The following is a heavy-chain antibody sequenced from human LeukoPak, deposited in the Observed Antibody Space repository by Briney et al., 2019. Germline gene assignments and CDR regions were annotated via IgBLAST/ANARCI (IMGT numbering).Heavy chain of an antibody. D-gene: IGHD3-10*01. V-gene: IGHV1-18*01. CDR1: GYTFTSYG. CDR3: ARGPMVRDYYWFDP. J-gene: IGHJ5*02. Sequence: ASVKVSCKASGYTFTSYGISWVRQAPGQGLEWMGWISAYNGGTNYAQKFQGWVTMTRDTSIRTAYMGLSRLRSDDTAVYYCARGPMVRDYYWFDPWGQGTLVTVSS. CDR2: ISAYNGGT.